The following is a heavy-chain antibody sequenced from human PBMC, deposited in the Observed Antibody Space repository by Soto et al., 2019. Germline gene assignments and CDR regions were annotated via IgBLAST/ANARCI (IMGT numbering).Heavy chain of an antibody. CDR3: AKSIARPFPYYFDY. V-gene: IGHV3-23*01. CDR2: ISGSGGNT. Sequence: GGSLRLACAASGFTFSSYAMSWVRHAPGKGLEWVSAISGSGGNTYYADSVKGRFTISRDNSKNTLYLQMNSLRAEDTAVYYCAKSIARPFPYYFDYWGQGTLVTVSS. D-gene: IGHD6-13*01. J-gene: IGHJ4*02. CDR1: GFTFSSYA.